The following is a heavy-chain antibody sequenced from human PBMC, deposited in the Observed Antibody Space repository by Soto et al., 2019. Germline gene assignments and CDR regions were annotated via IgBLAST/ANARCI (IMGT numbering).Heavy chain of an antibody. J-gene: IGHJ4*02. Sequence: QLQESGPGLVKPSETLSLTCTVSGGSISGYYWSWIRQPPGKGLEWIAYIYHSGSTSYNPSLKSXXXXXXXXXXXXXXXXXXXXXXXXXXXYYCARGGWDSASQLYSDFWGQGTLVTVSS. D-gene: IGHD3-10*01. V-gene: IGHV4-59*01. CDR3: ARGGWDSASQLYSDF. CDR1: GGSISGYY. CDR2: IYHSGST.